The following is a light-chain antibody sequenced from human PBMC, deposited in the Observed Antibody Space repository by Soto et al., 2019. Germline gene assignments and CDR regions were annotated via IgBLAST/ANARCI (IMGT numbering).Light chain of an antibody. CDR2: DAS. CDR3: QQYNSYSVT. V-gene: IGKV1-5*01. J-gene: IGKJ1*01. Sequence: DIQMTQSPSTLSASVGDRVTITCRASQSISSWLAWYQQKPGKAPKLLIYDASSLESGVPSRFSGSGSGTEFTLTISSLQPDDFATSYCQQYNSYSVTFGQGTKVEIK. CDR1: QSISSW.